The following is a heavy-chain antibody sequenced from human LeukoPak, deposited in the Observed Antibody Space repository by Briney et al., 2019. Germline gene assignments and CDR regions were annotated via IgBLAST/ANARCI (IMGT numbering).Heavy chain of an antibody. CDR3: VRMYYHDSSSYYWAPDY. Sequence: AGGSLRLSCAASGFTFSSYWMHWVRQAPGKGLVWVSRINSDGSSTSYADSVKGRFTISRDNAKNTLYLQMNSLRAEDTAVYYCVRMYYHDSSSYYWAPDYWGQGTLVTVSS. CDR1: GFTFSSYW. CDR2: INSDGSST. D-gene: IGHD3-22*01. V-gene: IGHV3-74*01. J-gene: IGHJ4*02.